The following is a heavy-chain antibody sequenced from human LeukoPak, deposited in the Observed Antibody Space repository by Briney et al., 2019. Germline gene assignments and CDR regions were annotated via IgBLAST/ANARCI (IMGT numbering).Heavy chain of an antibody. CDR1: GGSISSSSYY. CDR3: ARVGGIAVAGPGI. CDR2: IYYSGST. Sequence: PSETLSLTCTVSGGSISSSSYYWGWIRQPPGKGLEWIGSIYYSGSTYYNPSLKSRVTISVDTSKNQFSLKLSSVTAADTAVYYCARVGGIAVAGPGIWGQGTMVTVSS. V-gene: IGHV4-39*07. J-gene: IGHJ3*02. D-gene: IGHD6-19*01.